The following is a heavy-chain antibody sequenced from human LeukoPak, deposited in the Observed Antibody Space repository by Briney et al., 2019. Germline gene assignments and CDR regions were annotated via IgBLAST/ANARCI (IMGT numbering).Heavy chain of an antibody. D-gene: IGHD3-22*01. CDR2: INHSGST. V-gene: IGHV4-34*01. CDR3: ARGAYYDSSGYYPYYFDY. CDR1: GGSFSGYY. J-gene: IGHJ4*02. Sequence: SETLSLTCAVYGGSFSGYYWSWIRQPPGKGLEWIGEINHSGSTNYNPSLKSRVTISADTSKNQFSLKLSSVTAVDTAVYYCARGAYYDSSGYYPYYFDYWGQGTLVTVSS.